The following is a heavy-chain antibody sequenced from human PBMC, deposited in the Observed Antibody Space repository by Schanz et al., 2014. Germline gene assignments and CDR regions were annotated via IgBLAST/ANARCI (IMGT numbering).Heavy chain of an antibody. D-gene: IGHD6-13*01. J-gene: IGHJ4*02. CDR3: AKSQGSSFDS. CDR1: GFTFSSYS. V-gene: IGHV3-23*04. CDR2: ISGSGGST. Sequence: EVQLVESGGGLVQPGGSLRLSCTASGFTFSSYSMNWVRQAPGMGLEWVSAISGSGGSTYYTDSVRGRFTISRDNSKNTLYLQMNSLRAEDTAVYYCAKSQGSSFDSWGQGTLVTVSS.